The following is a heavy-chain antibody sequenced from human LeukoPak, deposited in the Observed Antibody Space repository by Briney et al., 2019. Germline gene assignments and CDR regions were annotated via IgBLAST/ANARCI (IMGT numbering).Heavy chain of an antibody. Sequence: SETLSLTCSVSGGSISSSSDYWGWIRQPPGKGLEWIGSIYYSGITYYNPSLTSRVTISADTSKNQFSLQLSSVTAADTAVYYCARRFRTGLNWYFDLWGRGTLVSVSS. D-gene: IGHD3/OR15-3a*01. CDR3: ARRFRTGLNWYFDL. CDR1: GGSISSSSDY. J-gene: IGHJ2*01. CDR2: IYYSGIT. V-gene: IGHV4-39*01.